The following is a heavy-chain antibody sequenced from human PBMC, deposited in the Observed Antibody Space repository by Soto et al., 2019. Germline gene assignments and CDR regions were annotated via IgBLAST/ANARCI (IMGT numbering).Heavy chain of an antibody. CDR1: GGSFSGYY. CDR3: ARGQGGYYYYGMDV. J-gene: IGHJ6*02. V-gene: IGHV4-34*01. CDR2: INHSGST. D-gene: IGHD3-16*01. Sequence: QVQLQQRGAGLLKPSETLSLTCAVYGGSFSGYYWSWIRQPPGKGLEWIGEINHSGSTNYNPSLKSRVTISVDTSKNQFSLKLSSVTAADTAVYYCARGQGGYYYYGMDVWGQGTTVTVSS.